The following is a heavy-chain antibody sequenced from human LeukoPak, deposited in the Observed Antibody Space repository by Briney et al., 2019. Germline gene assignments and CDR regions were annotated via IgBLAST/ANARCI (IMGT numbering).Heavy chain of an antibody. V-gene: IGHV1-69*13. CDR2: IIPIFGTA. CDR1: GGTFSSYA. Sequence: SVKVSCKASGGTFSSYAISWVRQAPGQGLEWMGGIIPIFGTANYAQKFQGRVTITADESTSTAYMELSSLRSEDTAVYYCAREARLGWSWQASLAEPRLPAAHGGAFDIWGQGTMVTVSS. D-gene: IGHD2-2*01. CDR3: AREARLGWSWQASLAEPRLPAAHGGAFDI. J-gene: IGHJ3*02.